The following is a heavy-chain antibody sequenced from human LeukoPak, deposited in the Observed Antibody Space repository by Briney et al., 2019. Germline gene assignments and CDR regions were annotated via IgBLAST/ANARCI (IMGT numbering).Heavy chain of an antibody. CDR3: ARDPYMVRGVGVWFDP. J-gene: IGHJ5*02. CDR2: FSAYNGNT. D-gene: IGHD3-10*01. CDR1: GYTFTSYG. V-gene: IGHV1-18*01. Sequence: ASVKVSCKASGYTFTSYGISWVRQAPGQGLEWMGWFSAYNGNTNYAQKLQGRVTMTTDTSTSTAYMELRSLRSDDTAVYYCARDPYMVRGVGVWFDPWAREPWSPSPQ.